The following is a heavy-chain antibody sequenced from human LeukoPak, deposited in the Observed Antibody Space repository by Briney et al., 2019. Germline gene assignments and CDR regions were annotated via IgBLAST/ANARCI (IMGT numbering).Heavy chain of an antibody. J-gene: IGHJ4*02. Sequence: SVKVSCKASGYTFTSYYMHWVRQAPGQGLEWMGGIIPIFGTANYAQKFQGRVTITADESTSTAYMELSSLRSEDTAVYYCARAGSQYYYDSSGYDFDYWGQGTLVTVSS. V-gene: IGHV1-69*13. CDR3: ARAGSQYYYDSSGYDFDY. CDR1: GYTFTSYY. CDR2: IIPIFGTA. D-gene: IGHD3-22*01.